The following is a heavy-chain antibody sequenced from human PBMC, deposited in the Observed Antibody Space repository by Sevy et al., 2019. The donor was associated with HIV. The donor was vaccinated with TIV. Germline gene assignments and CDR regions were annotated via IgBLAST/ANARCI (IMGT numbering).Heavy chain of an antibody. V-gene: IGHV3-23*01. CDR2: ISGSGGST. D-gene: IGHD2-2*01. J-gene: IGHJ5*02. CDR1: GFTFSSYA. CDR3: VKDPMGAAAAIFWFDP. Sequence: GGSPRLSCAASGFTFSSYAMSWVRQAPGKGLEWVSAISGSGGSTYYADSVKGRFTISRDNSKNTLYLQMNSLKAGETAVYYCVKDPMGAAAAIFWFDPWGQGTLVTVSS.